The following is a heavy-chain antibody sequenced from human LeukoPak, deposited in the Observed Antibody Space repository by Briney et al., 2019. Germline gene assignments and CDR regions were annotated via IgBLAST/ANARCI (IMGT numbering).Heavy chain of an antibody. CDR1: GDSISGYY. CDR2: IYYSGSI. CDR3: AKDPPAISY. D-gene: IGHD2-2*01. Sequence: SETLSLTCTVSGDSISGYYCTWIRQPPGKGLEWIGYIYYSGSINYNPSLKTRLTISVDTSKNQFSLKLSSVTAADTAVYYCAKDPPAISYWGQGTLVTVSS. J-gene: IGHJ4*02. V-gene: IGHV4-59*01.